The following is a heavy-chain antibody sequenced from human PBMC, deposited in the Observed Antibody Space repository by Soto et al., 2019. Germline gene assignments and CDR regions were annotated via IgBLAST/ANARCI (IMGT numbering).Heavy chain of an antibody. D-gene: IGHD2-2*01. CDR1: GFTFSNYA. J-gene: IGHJ4*02. V-gene: IGHV3-30-3*01. CDR3: AREYQLLTYYFDY. Sequence: QVQVVESGGGVVQPGRSLRLSCAASGFTFSNYAMHWVRLAPGKGLEWVAVISNDGSNRYYEDSVKGRFTSSRDNSKNTLYLQMDSLRAEDTAVYYCAREYQLLTYYFDYWGQGILVTVSS. CDR2: ISNDGSNR.